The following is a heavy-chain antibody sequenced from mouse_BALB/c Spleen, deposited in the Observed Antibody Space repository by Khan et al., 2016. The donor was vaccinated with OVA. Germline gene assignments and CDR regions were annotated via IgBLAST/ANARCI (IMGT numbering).Heavy chain of an antibody. Sequence: VQLKESGPSLVKPSQTLSLTCSVTGDSITSGFWNWIRKFPGNKFEYMGYVTYSGNTTYNPSLKSRISITRDTSKSQYYLQLNSVTTEDTATYFCARSYGSWAMDYWGQGTSVTVSS. CDR1: GDSITSGF. CDR2: VTYSGNT. V-gene: IGHV3-8*02. CDR3: ARSYGSWAMDY. J-gene: IGHJ4*01. D-gene: IGHD1-1*01.